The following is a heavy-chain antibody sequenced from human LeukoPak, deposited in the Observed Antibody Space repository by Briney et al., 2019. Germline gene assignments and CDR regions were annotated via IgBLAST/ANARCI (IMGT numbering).Heavy chain of an antibody. V-gene: IGHV1-8*01. J-gene: IGHJ4*02. CDR1: GHTFTSYD. CDR3: ARRIAAAGVGIVY. CDR2: TNPERGNT. Sequence: AASVKVSCKASGHTFTSYDINWVRQATGQGLEWMGWTNPERGNTGYAQMFEGTVSLTRNPSVSTAYMELSSLTSEDTAFYYCARRIAAAGVGIVYWGQGTLVTVSS. D-gene: IGHD6-13*01.